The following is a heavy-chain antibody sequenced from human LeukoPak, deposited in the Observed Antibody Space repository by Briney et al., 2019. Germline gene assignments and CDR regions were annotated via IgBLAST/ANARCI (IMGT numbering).Heavy chain of an antibody. CDR1: GFTFSSYG. CDR2: ISYDGSNK. J-gene: IGHJ4*02. V-gene: IGHV3-30*18. Sequence: GGSLRLSCAASGFTFSSYGIHWVRQAPGKGLEWVAVISYDGSNKYYADSVKGRFTISRDNSKHTLYLQMNSLRADDTAVYYCAKDRNDTQKGLYYFDYWGQGTLVTVSS. CDR3: AKDRNDTQKGLYYFDY. D-gene: IGHD3-22*01.